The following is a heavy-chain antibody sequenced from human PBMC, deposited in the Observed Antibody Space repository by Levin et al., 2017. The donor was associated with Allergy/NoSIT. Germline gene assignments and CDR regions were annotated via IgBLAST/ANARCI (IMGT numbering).Heavy chain of an antibody. V-gene: IGHV3-23*01. D-gene: IGHD3-3*01. CDR2: ISRSGANT. CDR1: GFNFDNYG. J-gene: IGHJ4*02. CDR3: AKQGKDGKVDFWGGQYYFDS. Sequence: PGGSLRLSCAASGFNFDNYGLSWVRQSPGKGLEWVSGISRSGANTYYADSVKGRFTVSRDNSENTMTLHMNNLRVEDAALYYCAKQGKDGKVDFWGGQYYFDSWGQGTLVAVSP.